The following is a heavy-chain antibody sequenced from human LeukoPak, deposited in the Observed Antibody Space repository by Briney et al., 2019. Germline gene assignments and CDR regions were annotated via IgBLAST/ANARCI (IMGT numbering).Heavy chain of an antibody. D-gene: IGHD3-3*01. CDR2: INPNSGDT. CDR1: GYTFTGYY. Sequence: ASVKVSCKASGYTFTGYYMHWVRQAPGQGPEWMGWINPNSGDTNYAQKFQGRVTMTRDTSISTAYMELSSLRSDDTAVYYCARDDFWSGAPDYWGQGTLVTVSS. CDR3: ARDDFWSGAPDY. V-gene: IGHV1-2*02. J-gene: IGHJ4*02.